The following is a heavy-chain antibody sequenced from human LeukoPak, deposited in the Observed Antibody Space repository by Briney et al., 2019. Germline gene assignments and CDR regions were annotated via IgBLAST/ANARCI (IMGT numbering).Heavy chain of an antibody. V-gene: IGHV3-66*01. J-gene: IGHJ6*02. CDR2: IYSGGST. CDR1: GFTVSSNY. Sequence: GGSLRLSCAASGFTVSSNYMSWVRQAPGKGLEWVSVIYSGGSTYYADSVKGRFTISRDNSKNTLYLQMNSLRAEDTAVYYCAKDSYSSSWYSYYYYGMDVWGQGTTVTVSS. CDR3: AKDSYSSSWYSYYYYGMDV. D-gene: IGHD6-13*01.